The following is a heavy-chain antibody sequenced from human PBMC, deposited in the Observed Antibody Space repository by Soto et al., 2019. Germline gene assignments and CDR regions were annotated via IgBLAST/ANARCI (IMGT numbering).Heavy chain of an antibody. CDR3: ARDHRYCSSTSCYLRAKDLYSGMDG. CDR2: IIPIFGTA. V-gene: IGHV1-69*13. CDR1: GGTFSSYA. D-gene: IGHD2-2*01. Sequence: SVKVSCKASGGTFSSYAISWVRQAPGQGLEWMGGIIPIFGTANYAQKFQGRVTITADESTSTAYMELSSLRSEDTAVYYCARDHRYCSSTSCYLRAKDLYSGMDGWGQGNTVTVSS. J-gene: IGHJ6*02.